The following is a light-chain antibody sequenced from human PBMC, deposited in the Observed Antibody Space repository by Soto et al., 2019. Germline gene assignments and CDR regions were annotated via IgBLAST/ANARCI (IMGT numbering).Light chain of an antibody. CDR1: SSNIESNY. CDR2: SNL. Sequence: QSVVTQPPSASGTPGQRVTISCSGSSSNIESNYVYWYQQLPGTAPKLLIYSNLQRPSGVPDRFSGSRSGTSASLAISGLRSEDEADYYCAPWDDSLVFGGGTKLTVL. V-gene: IGLV1-47*02. J-gene: IGLJ3*02. CDR3: APWDDSLV.